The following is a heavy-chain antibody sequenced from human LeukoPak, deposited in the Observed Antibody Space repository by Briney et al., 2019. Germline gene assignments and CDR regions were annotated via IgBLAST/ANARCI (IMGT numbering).Heavy chain of an antibody. D-gene: IGHD2-21*02. Sequence: GESLKISCKGSGYRLTNYWIGWVRQMPGKGLEWMGIIYPGDSDYRYSPSFQGQVTISADKSISTAYLRWSSVKASDTAMYYCARSEAYCGGDCYFQHWGQGTLVTVSS. CDR3: ARSEAYCGGDCYFQH. V-gene: IGHV5-51*01. J-gene: IGHJ1*01. CDR1: GYRLTNYW. CDR2: IYPGDSDY.